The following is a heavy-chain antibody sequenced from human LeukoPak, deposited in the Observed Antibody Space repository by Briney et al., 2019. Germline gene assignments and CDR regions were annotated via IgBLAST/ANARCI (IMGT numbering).Heavy chain of an antibody. CDR1: GHTLTVHY. Sequence: ASVKVSCKTSGHTLTVHYIHWVRQGPGQGLEWLGWITLHSGDTHYAQKYQGRLTMTSDTSISTGYMELSRLQFDDTAVYYCAREGQVGLDNWGQGTLVTVSS. CDR3: AREGQVGLDN. V-gene: IGHV1-2*02. CDR2: ITLHSGDT. J-gene: IGHJ1*01. D-gene: IGHD1-26*01.